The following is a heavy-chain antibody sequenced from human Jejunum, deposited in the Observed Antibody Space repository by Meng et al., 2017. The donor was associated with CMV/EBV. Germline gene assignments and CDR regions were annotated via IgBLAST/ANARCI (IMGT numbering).Heavy chain of an antibody. V-gene: IGHV4-38-2*01. D-gene: IGHD3-22*01. CDR2: IYHSGSP. J-gene: IGHJ4*02. CDR3: ARWGTYYYDSSGSYFFDY. Sequence: ISSGYYWGWIRPPPGKGLEWIGSIYHSGSPYYNPSLKSRITISVDTSKNQFSLNLSSVTAADTAVYYCARWGTYYYDSSGSYFFDYWGQGTLVTVSS. CDR1: ISSGYY.